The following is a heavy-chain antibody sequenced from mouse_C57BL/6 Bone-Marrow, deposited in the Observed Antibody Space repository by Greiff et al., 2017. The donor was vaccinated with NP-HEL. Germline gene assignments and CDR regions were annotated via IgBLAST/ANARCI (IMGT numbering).Heavy chain of an antibody. CDR2: INYDGSST. V-gene: IGHV5-16*01. CDR1: GFTFSDYY. J-gene: IGHJ2*01. CDR3: ARSMVTTKGYYFDY. Sequence: EVQVVESEGGLVQPGSSMKLSCTASGFTFSDYYMAWVRQVPEKGLEWVANINYDGSSTYYLDSLKSRFIISRDNAKNILYLQMSSLKSEDTATYYCARSMVTTKGYYFDYWGQGTTLTVSS. D-gene: IGHD2-2*01.